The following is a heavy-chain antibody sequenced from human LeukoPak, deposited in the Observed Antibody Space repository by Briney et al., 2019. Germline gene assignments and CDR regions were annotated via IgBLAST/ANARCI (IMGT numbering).Heavy chain of an antibody. V-gene: IGHV4-39*01. CDR2: IYYSGST. CDR1: GGSISSYY. J-gene: IGHJ4*02. CDR3: ARLLAVAGKYYFDY. D-gene: IGHD6-19*01. Sequence: SETLSLTCTVSGGSISSYYWGWIRQPPGKGLEWIGSIYYSGSTYYNPSLKSRVTISVDTSKNQFSLKLSSVTAADTAVYYCARLLAVAGKYYFDYWGQGTLVTVSS.